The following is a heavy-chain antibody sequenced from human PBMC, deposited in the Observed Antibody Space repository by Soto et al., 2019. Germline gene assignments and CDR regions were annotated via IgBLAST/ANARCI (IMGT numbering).Heavy chain of an antibody. CDR1: EFTLSSYW. J-gene: IGHJ4*02. D-gene: IGHD1-7*01. CDR2: INSDGIRT. Sequence: EMQLVESGGGLVQPGGSLRLSCAASEFTLSSYWMHWVRQVPGKGLMWVSRINSDGIRTNYADSVKGRFTISRDNAKNTLYLQMNSLRAEDTAVYYCARDLGNYDRYYFDYWGQGTLVTVSS. V-gene: IGHV3-74*01. CDR3: ARDLGNYDRYYFDY.